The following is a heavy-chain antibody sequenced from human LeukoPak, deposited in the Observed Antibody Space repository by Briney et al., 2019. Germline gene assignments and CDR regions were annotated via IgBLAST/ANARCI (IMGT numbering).Heavy chain of an antibody. V-gene: IGHV4-59*11. CDR2: IYYSGST. Sequence: PSETLSLTCTDSGGSISSHYWSWIRQPPGKGLEWIGYIYYSGSTNHNPSLKSRVTISVDTSKNQFSLKLSSVTAADTAVYYCARTAVEMATIFDYWGQGTLVTDSS. D-gene: IGHD5-24*01. CDR1: GGSISSHY. CDR3: ARTAVEMATIFDY. J-gene: IGHJ4*02.